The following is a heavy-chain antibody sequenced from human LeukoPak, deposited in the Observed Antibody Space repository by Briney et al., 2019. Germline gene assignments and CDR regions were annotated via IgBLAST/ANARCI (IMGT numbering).Heavy chain of an antibody. V-gene: IGHV3-30-3*01. CDR1: GFTFSDYW. CDR2: ISYDGSNK. CDR3: ARDSDY. Sequence: GGSLRLSCAASGFTFSDYWMGWVRQAPGKGLEWVAVISYDGSNKYYADSVKGRFTISRDNSKNTLYLQMNSLRAEDTAVYYCARDSDYWGQGTLVTVSS. J-gene: IGHJ4*02.